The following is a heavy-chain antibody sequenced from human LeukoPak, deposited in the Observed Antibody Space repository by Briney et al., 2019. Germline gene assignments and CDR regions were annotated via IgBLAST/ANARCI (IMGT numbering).Heavy chain of an antibody. CDR3: AKDLSPGEQQLVQNDASDI. V-gene: IGHV3-30*18. J-gene: IGHJ3*02. Sequence: GGSLRLSCAASGFTFSSYGMHWVRQAPGKGLEWVAVISYDGSNKYYADSVKGRFTISRDNSKNTLYLQMNSLRAEDTAVYYCAKDLSPGEQQLVQNDASDIWGQGTMVTVSS. CDR2: ISYDGSNK. D-gene: IGHD6-13*01. CDR1: GFTFSSYG.